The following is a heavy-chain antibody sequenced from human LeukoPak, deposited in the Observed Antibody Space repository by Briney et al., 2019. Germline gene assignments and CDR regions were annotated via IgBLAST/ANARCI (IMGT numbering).Heavy chain of an antibody. CDR1: GYTFTGYY. J-gene: IGHJ6*04. D-gene: IGHD6-13*01. CDR2: INPNSGGT. CDR3: ARRGGYSSSLEYV. V-gene: IGHV1-2*02. Sequence: GASVKVSCKASGYTFTGYYMHWVRQAPGQGLEWMGWINPNSGGTNYARKFQGRVTMTRDTSISTAYMELSRLRSDDTAVYYCARRGGYSSSLEYVWGKGTTVTVSS.